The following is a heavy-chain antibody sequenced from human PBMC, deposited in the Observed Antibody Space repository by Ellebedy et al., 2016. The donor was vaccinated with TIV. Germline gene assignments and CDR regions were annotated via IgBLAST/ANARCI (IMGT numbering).Heavy chain of an antibody. CDR2: IKQDGSEK. D-gene: IGHD6-19*01. CDR1: GFTFSNYW. J-gene: IGHJ4*02. CDR3: ARDQWLGRAYYFDS. Sequence: GGSLRLSCGTSGFTFSNYWMTWVRQAPGKGLGWVANIKQDGSEKYYVDSVMGRFSISRDNTKNSLYLQMNSLTDEDTAVYYCARDQWLGRAYYFDSWGQGTLVTVSS. V-gene: IGHV3-7*01.